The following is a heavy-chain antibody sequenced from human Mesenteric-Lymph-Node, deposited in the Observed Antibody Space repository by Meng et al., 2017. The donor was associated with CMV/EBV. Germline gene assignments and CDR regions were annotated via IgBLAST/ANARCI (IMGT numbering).Heavy chain of an antibody. V-gene: IGHV4-34*01. J-gene: IGHJ4*02. CDR1: GGSFSRYY. CDR2: INHSGST. Sequence: VYGGSFSRYYWSWIRQPPGKGLEWIGEINHSGSTNYNPSLKSRVTISVDTSKNQFSLKLSSVTAADTAVYYCARRRDYYGSGSYLNYWGQGTLVTVSS. D-gene: IGHD3-10*01. CDR3: ARRRDYYGSGSYLNY.